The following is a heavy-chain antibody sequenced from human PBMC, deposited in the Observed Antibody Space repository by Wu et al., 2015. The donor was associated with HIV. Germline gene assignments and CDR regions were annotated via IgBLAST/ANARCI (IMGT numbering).Heavy chain of an antibody. CDR1: GYTFTSYY. Sequence: QVQLVQSGAEVKKPGASVKVSCKASGYTFTSYYMHWVRQAPGQGLEWMGIINPSGGSTSYAQKFQGRVTMTRGTSISTAYMELSRLRSDDTAVYYCARTRSTLSAFDIWGQGTMVTVSS. V-gene: IGHV1-46*01. J-gene: IGHJ3*02. CDR3: ARTRSTLSAFDI. CDR2: INPSGGST.